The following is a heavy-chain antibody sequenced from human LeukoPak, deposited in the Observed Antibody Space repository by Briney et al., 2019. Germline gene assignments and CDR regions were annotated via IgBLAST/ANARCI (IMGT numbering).Heavy chain of an antibody. CDR2: ITSSSSTI. J-gene: IGHJ4*02. V-gene: IGHV3-48*01. D-gene: IGHD1-1*01. CDR3: VRDLDSVAFF. Sequence: GGSLRLSCAASGFAFATYTMNWVRQAPGKGLEWVSYITSSSSTIQYADSVKGRFTISRDNAKNSLYLQMNSLRAEDTAVYYCVRDLDSVAFFWGQGTLVTVSS. CDR1: GFAFATYT.